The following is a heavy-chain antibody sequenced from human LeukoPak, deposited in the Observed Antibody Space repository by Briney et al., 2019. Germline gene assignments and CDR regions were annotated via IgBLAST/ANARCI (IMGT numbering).Heavy chain of an antibody. V-gene: IGHV4-59*01. J-gene: IGHJ1*01. D-gene: IGHD3-16*01. CDR3: ARDQGEH. CDR2: IYYSGST. Sequence: SETLSLTCTVSGGSISSYYWSWIRQPPGKGLEWIGYIYYSGSTNYNPSLKSRVTISVDTSKNQFSLKLSSVTAADTAVYYCARDQGEHWGQGTLVTVSS. CDR1: GGSISSYY.